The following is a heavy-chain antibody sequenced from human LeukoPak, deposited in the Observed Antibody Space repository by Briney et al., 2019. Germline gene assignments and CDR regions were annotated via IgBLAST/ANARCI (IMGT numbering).Heavy chain of an antibody. V-gene: IGHV3-11*04. D-gene: IGHD3-10*01. CDR2: IISSGSTI. CDR1: GFTFSDYY. Sequence: GGSLRLSCAASGFTFSDYYMSWIRQAPGKGLEWVSYIISSGSTIYYGDSVKGRFTISRDNAKNSLYLQMNSLRAEDTAVYYCSRHGVSYSFDIWGQGTMVTVSS. CDR3: SRHGVSYSFDI. J-gene: IGHJ3*02.